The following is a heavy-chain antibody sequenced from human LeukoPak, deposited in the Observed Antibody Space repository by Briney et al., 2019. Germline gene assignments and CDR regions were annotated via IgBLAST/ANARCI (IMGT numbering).Heavy chain of an antibody. CDR3: ASTGRYFDPGYYFYMDV. J-gene: IGHJ6*03. Sequence: PETLSLTCTVSGGSISGYYWSWIRQPPGKGLEWSGYIYYSGSTNYNPSLKSRVTISVDTSKNQFSLKLSSVTAADTAVYYCASTGRYFDPGYYFYMDVWGKGPTVTVSS. CDR2: IYYSGST. D-gene: IGHD3-9*01. V-gene: IGHV4-59*08. CDR1: GGSISGYY.